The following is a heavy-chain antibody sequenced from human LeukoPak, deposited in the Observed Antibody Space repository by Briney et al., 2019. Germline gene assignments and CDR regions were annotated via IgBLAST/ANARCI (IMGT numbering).Heavy chain of an antibody. CDR2: FDPEDGET. D-gene: IGHD2-15*01. CDR1: GYTLTELS. J-gene: IGHJ4*02. V-gene: IGHV1-24*01. Sequence: GASVKVSCKVSGYTLTELSMHWVRQAPGKGLEWMGGFDPEDGETIYAQKFQGRVTMTEDTSTDTAYMELSSLRSEDMAVYYCATSCSGGSCYSFGYWGQGTLVTVSS. CDR3: ATSCSGGSCYSFGY.